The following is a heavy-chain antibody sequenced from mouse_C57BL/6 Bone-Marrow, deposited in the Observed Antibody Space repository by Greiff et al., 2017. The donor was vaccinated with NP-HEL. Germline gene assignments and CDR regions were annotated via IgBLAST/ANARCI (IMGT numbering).Heavy chain of an antibody. CDR2: IWWDDDK. V-gene: IGHV8-8*01. J-gene: IGHJ4*01. Sequence: QVTLKVSGPGILQPSQTLSLTCSFSGFSLSTFGMGVGRIRPPSGKGLEWLAHIWWDDDKYYNPALKSRLTISKDTSKNQVFLKIANVDTADTATYYCAREPINYDYRCYYAMDYWGQGTSVTVSA. D-gene: IGHD2-4*01. CDR1: GFSLSTFGMG. CDR3: AREPINYDYRCYYAMDY.